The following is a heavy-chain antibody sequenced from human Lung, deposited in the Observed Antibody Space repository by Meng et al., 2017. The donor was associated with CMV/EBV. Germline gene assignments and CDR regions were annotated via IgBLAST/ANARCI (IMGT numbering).Heavy chain of an antibody. D-gene: IGHD2-2*01. Sequence: SETXSLTCTVSGGSISSYYWSWIRQPPGKGLEWIGYIYYSGSTNYNPSLKSRVTISVDTSKNQFSLKLSSVTAADTAVDYCARVLGYCSSTSRYRRSHRPLDWFDPWXQGTXVTVSS. CDR2: IYYSGST. CDR3: ARVLGYCSSTSRYRRSHRPLDWFDP. CDR1: GGSISSYY. J-gene: IGHJ5*02. V-gene: IGHV4-59*01.